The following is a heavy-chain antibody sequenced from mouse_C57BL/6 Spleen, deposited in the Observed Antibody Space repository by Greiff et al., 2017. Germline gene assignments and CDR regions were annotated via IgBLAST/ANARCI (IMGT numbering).Heavy chain of an antibody. CDR1: GYAFTNYL. CDR3: ARGVTTPYGAMDY. V-gene: IGHV1-54*01. D-gene: IGHD2-2*01. J-gene: IGHJ4*01. CDR2: INPGSGGT. Sequence: QVQLMESGAELVRPGTSVKVSCKASGYAFTNYLIEWVKQRPGQGLEWIGVINPGSGGTNYNEKFKGKATLTADKSSSTAYMQLSSLTSEYAAVYFCARGVTTPYGAMDYWGQGTSVTVAS.